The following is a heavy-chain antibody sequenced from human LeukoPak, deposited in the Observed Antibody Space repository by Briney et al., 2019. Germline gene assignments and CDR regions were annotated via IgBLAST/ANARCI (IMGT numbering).Heavy chain of an antibody. J-gene: IGHJ3*02. V-gene: IGHV1-2*02. Sequence: GASVKVSCKASGYTFTGYYIHWVRQAPGQGLEWMGWINPNSGGTNYAQKFQGRVTMTRDTSISAAYMELSRLRSDDTAVYYCARAKIMTDAFDIWGQGTMVTVSS. CDR2: INPNSGGT. CDR1: GYTFTGYY. D-gene: IGHD3-16*01. CDR3: ARAKIMTDAFDI.